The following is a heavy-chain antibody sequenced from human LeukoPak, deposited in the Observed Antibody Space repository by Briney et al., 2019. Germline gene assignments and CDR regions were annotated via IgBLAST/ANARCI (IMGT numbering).Heavy chain of an antibody. CDR3: ARETVKPSYMDV. CDR2: ISNSGNS. J-gene: IGHJ6*03. CDR1: GGFSRSYY. D-gene: IGHD4-11*01. V-gene: IGHV4-59*12. Sequence: SETLSLTCTVSGGFSRSYYWNWMRQPPGKGLEWIGYISNSGNSNSNPSLRRRLTISLDTSKDQFSLMLSSVTAADTAVYYCARETVKPSYMDVWGKGTTVTVSS.